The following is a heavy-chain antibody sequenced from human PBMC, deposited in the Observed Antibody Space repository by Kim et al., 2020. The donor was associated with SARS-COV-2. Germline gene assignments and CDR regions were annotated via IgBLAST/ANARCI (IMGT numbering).Heavy chain of an antibody. V-gene: IGHV1-69*13. J-gene: IGHJ6*01. CDR3: ASDAGERGSGSGSYSPIYY. Sequence: SVKVSCKTSGGTFSSYAIIWVRQAPGQGLEWMGGIIPIFRTPKYAQKFQGRVTITAAASTSTAYMELSSLTSEDTAVYYCASDAGERGSGSGSYSPIYY. CDR2: IIPIFRTP. CDR1: GGTFSSYA. D-gene: IGHD3-10*01.